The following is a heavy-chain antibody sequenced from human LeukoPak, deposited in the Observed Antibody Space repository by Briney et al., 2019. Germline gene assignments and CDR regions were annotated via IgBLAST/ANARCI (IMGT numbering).Heavy chain of an antibody. Sequence: SETLSLTCTVSGGSISSSSYYWGWLRQPPGKGLERIGSIYYSGSTYYNPSLKSRVTISVDTSKNQFSLKLSSVTAADTAVYYCARITNSGLYYFDYWGQGTLVTVSS. CDR2: IYYSGST. V-gene: IGHV4-39*01. CDR1: GGSISSSSYY. J-gene: IGHJ4*02. CDR3: ARITNSGLYYFDY. D-gene: IGHD5-12*01.